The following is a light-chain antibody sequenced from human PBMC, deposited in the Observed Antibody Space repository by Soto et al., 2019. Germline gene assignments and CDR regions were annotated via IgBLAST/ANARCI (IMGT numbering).Light chain of an antibody. J-gene: IGLJ2*01. Sequence: QSVLTHRASVSGSXGQSITISCTGASSDVGSYNLVSWYQQHPGKAPELMIYEVSKRPSGVSNRFSGSKSGNTASLTISGLQAEDEADYYCCSYAGSNTLVFGGGTQLTVL. CDR3: CSYAGSNTLV. CDR2: EVS. CDR1: SSDVGSYNL. V-gene: IGLV2-23*02.